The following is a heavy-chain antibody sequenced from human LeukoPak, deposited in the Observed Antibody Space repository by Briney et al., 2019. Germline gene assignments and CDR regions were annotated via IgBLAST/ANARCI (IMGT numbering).Heavy chain of an antibody. CDR2: ISSSSSYI. CDR1: GFTFSSYS. CDR3: ARDPDGSGSYYALYGMDV. Sequence: GESLKISCAASGFTFSSYSMNWVRQAPGKGLEWVSSISSSSSYIYYADSVKGRFTISRDNAKNSLYLQMNSLRAEDTAVYYCARDPDGSGSYYALYGMDVWGQGTTVTVSS. J-gene: IGHJ6*02. V-gene: IGHV3-21*01. D-gene: IGHD3-10*01.